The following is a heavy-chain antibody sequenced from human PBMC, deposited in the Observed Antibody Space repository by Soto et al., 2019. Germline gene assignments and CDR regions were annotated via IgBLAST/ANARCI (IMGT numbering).Heavy chain of an antibody. CDR2: IIDSGGST. J-gene: IGHJ6*02. V-gene: IGHV3-23*01. Sequence: GGSLILSCAASGFPFSSCAMGWVRQAPGKGLEWVSDIIDSGGSTYYADSVKGRFTISRDNSKSTLYLQMNSLRAEDTALYYCAKGRSYYYYYGVDVWGQGTTLTVSS. CDR3: AKGRSYYYYYGVDV. CDR1: GFPFSSCA.